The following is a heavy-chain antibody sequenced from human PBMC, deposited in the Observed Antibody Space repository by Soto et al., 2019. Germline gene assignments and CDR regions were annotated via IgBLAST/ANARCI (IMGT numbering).Heavy chain of an antibody. CDR2: IRSKAYGGTT. CDR1: GFTFGDYA. CDR3: TRDRYYDFWSGYSELSKLYAFDI. D-gene: IGHD3-3*01. V-gene: IGHV3-49*03. Sequence: GGSLRLSCTASGFTFGDYAMSWFRQAPGKGLEWVGFIRSKAYGGTTEYAASVKGRFTISRDDSKSIAYLQMNSLKTEDTAVYYCTRDRYYDFWSGYSELSKLYAFDIWGQGTMVTVSS. J-gene: IGHJ3*02.